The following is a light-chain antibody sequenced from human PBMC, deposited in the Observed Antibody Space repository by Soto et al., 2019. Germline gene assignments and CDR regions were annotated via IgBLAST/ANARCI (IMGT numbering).Light chain of an antibody. CDR2: GAS. V-gene: IGKV3-15*01. CDR1: QSGTSD. J-gene: IGKJ1*01. Sequence: ILVTHSPATLSVTKRERGTLSCRGSQSGTSDLAWYQHKPGQAPRFLMYGASIRATGIPDRFSGSGSGTEFTLTISSLQSEDFAVYSCQQYNDWHRTLGQGTKVDLK. CDR3: QQYNDWHRT.